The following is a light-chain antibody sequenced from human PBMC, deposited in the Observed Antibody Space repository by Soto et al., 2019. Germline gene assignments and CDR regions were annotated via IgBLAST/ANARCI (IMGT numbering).Light chain of an antibody. V-gene: IGKV1D-12*01. CDR3: QQANSFSIN. CDR1: QGIGSW. Sequence: DIQMTQSPSSVAASLEDRVSITCRASQGIGSWIAWYQQKPGKAPKLLIYPASSLQSGVPLRFSGSGSGTDFTLTISSLQREDFATYYCQQANSFSINFGQGTRLEIK. J-gene: IGKJ5*01. CDR2: PAS.